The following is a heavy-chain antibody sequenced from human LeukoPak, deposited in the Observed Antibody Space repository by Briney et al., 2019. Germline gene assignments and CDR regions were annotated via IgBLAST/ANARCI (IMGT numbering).Heavy chain of an antibody. D-gene: IGHD2-2*01. CDR3: AREDCSSTSCYRPRVSFDY. J-gene: IGHJ4*02. CDR1: GGSISSSSYY. CDR2: IYYSGST. Sequence: SETLSLTCTVSGGSISSSSYYWGWIRQPPGKGLEWIGSIYYSGSTYYNPSLKSRVTMSVDTSKNQFSLKLSSVTAADTAVYYCAREDCSSTSCYRPRVSFDYWGQGTLVTVSS. V-gene: IGHV4-39*07.